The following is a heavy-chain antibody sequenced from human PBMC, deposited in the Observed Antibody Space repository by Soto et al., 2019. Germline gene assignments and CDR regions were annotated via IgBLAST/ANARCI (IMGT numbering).Heavy chain of an antibody. CDR2: ICYSGST. CDR3: AGFYSGSPGGTLRY. V-gene: IGHV4-31*03. CDR1: GGSISSGGYY. Sequence: QVQLQESGPGLVKPSQTLSLTCTVSGGSISSGGYYWSWIRQHPGKGLEWIGYICYSGSTYYNPSLKSRVTIAVHTSKNQFSLKLSAVTAADSAVYYCAGFYSGSPGGTLRYWGQGTLVTVSS. J-gene: IGHJ4*02. D-gene: IGHD1-26*01.